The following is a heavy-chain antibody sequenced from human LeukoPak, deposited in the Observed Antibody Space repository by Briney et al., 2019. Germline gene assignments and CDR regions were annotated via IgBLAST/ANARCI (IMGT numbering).Heavy chain of an antibody. CDR2: ISAYNGNT. D-gene: IGHD3-22*01. Sequence: GASVKVSCKASGYTFTSYGISWVRQAPGQGLEWMGWISAYNGNTNYAQKLQGRVTITADESTSTAYMELSSLRSEDTAVYYCASKVGGYYSTTYFDYWGQGTLVTVSS. CDR1: GYTFTSYG. V-gene: IGHV1-18*01. J-gene: IGHJ4*02. CDR3: ASKVGGYYSTTYFDY.